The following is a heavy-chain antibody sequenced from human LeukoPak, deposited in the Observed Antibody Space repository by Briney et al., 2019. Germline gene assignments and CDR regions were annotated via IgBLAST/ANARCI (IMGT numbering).Heavy chain of an antibody. D-gene: IGHD1-26*01. V-gene: IGHV4-39*01. J-gene: IGHJ4*02. CDR2: IYYSGST. Sequence: SETLSLTCTVSGGSISSRSCCWGWIRQPPGKGLEWFGTIYYSGSTYYNPSLKSRVTISVDTSKNQFSLRLSSVTAADTAVYYCARQVYSGTHYFDYWGQGTLVTVSS. CDR1: GGSISSRSCC. CDR3: ARQVYSGTHYFDY.